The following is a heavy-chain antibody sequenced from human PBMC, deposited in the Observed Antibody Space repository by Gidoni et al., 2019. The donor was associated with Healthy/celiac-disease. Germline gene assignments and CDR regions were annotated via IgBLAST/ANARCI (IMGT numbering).Heavy chain of an antibody. CDR3: ARLLGDHDERDAFDI. V-gene: IGHV5-51*01. Sequence: EVQLVQSGAEVKKPGESLKISCKGSGYSFTSYWIGWVRQMPGKGLEWMGIISPGDSDTRYSPSFQGQVTISADKSISTAYLQWSSLKASDTAMYYCARLLGDHDERDAFDIWGQGTMVTVSS. CDR2: ISPGDSDT. CDR1: GYSFTSYW. J-gene: IGHJ3*02. D-gene: IGHD2-21*02.